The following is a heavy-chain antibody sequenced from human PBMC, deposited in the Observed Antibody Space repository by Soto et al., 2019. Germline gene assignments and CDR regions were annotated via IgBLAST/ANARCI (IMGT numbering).Heavy chain of an antibody. Sequence: ASVKVSCKASGYTFTSYAMHWVRQAPGQRLEWMGWINAGNGNTKYSQKFQGRVTITRDTSASTAYMELSSLRSEDTAVYYCARDSIAAAGIDYWGQGTLVTVSS. CDR1: GYTFTSYA. J-gene: IGHJ4*02. D-gene: IGHD6-13*01. CDR3: ARDSIAAAGIDY. V-gene: IGHV1-3*01. CDR2: INAGNGNT.